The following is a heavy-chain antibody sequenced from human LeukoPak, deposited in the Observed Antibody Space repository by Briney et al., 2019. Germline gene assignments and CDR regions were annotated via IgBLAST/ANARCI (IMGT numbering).Heavy chain of an antibody. J-gene: IGHJ4*02. D-gene: IGHD3-3*01. CDR1: GYTFTSYG. CDR3: ARVGLGIFGAPGESFDY. V-gene: IGHV1-18*01. Sequence: RVASVKVSCKASGYTFTSYGISWVRQAPGQGLEWMGWISAYNGNTNFAQKLQGRVTMTTDTSTSTAYMELRSLRSDDTAVYYCARVGLGIFGAPGESFDYWGQGTLVTVSS. CDR2: ISAYNGNT.